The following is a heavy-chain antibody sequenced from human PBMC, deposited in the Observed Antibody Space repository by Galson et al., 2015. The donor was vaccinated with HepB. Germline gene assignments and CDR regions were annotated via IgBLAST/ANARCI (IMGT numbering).Heavy chain of an antibody. CDR2: IGTAGDT. CDR3: ARGADYDILTGYKYAFDI. V-gene: IGHV3-13*04. D-gene: IGHD3-9*01. Sequence: SLRLSCAASGFTFSSYDMHWVRQATGKGLEWVSAIGTAGDTYYPGSVKGRFTISRENAKYSLYLQMNSLRAGDTAVYYCARGADYDILTGYKYAFDIWGQGTMVTVSS. J-gene: IGHJ3*02. CDR1: GFTFSSYD.